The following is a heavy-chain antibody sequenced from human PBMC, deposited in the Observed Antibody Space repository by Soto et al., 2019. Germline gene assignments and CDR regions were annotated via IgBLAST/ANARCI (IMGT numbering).Heavy chain of an antibody. Sequence: PSETLSLTXTVSGGSISSYYWSWIRQPPGKGLEWIGYIYYSGSTNYNPSLKSRVTISVDTSKNQFSLKLSSVTAADTAVYYCARVSGTTYYFDYWGQGTLVTVSS. V-gene: IGHV4-59*12. CDR3: ARVSGTTYYFDY. CDR1: GGSISSYY. J-gene: IGHJ4*02. CDR2: IYYSGST. D-gene: IGHD1-7*01.